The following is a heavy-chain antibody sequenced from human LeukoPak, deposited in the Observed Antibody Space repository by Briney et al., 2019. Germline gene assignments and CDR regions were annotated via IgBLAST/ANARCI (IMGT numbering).Heavy chain of an antibody. CDR1: GFTFSSYV. CDR2: ISYDGSNK. Sequence: GRSLRLSCAASGFTFSSYVMHWVRQAPGKGLEWVAVISYDGSNKYYAASVKGRFTISRDNSKNTLYLQMNSLTAEDTAGYYRARENLESWSTIDYWGQGTLVTVSS. CDR3: ARENLESWSTIDY. J-gene: IGHJ4*02. V-gene: IGHV3-30-3*01. D-gene: IGHD3-3*01.